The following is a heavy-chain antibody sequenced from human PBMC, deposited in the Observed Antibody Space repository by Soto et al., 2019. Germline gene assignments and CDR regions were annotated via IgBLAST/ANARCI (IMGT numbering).Heavy chain of an antibody. V-gene: IGHV3-66*01. CDR2: IYSGGST. J-gene: IGHJ4*02. D-gene: IGHD3-16*01. CDR3: ARDPWAADY. Sequence: GGSLRLSCAASGFTVSTKYMSWVRQAPGKGLEWVSVIYSGGSTFYADSVRGRFTISRDNSKNTVNLQMNRLRAEDTAVYYCARDPWAADYWGQGTLVTVSS. CDR1: GFTVSTKY.